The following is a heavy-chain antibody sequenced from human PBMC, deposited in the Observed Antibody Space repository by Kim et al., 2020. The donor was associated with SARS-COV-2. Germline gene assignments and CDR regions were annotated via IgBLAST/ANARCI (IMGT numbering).Heavy chain of an antibody. CDR3: ARLARSAERYFDL. D-gene: IGHD1-26*01. CDR1: GGSISSSGYF. CDR2: VYYSGST. J-gene: IGHJ2*01. Sequence: SENLSLTCSVSGGSISSSGYFWAWIRQPPGKGLEWIGMVYYSGSTFYSPSLRSRVTIYVDTSTNQFSLKLNSVTAADTAMYYCARLARSAERYFDLWGRGTLVTVSS. V-gene: IGHV4-39*01.